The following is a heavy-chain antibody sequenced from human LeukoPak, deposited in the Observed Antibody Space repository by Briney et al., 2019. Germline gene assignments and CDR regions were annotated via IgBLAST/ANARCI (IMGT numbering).Heavy chain of an antibody. J-gene: IGHJ3*02. CDR1: GFNFSIFS. CDR2: ISSGSTYK. CDR3: ERMGDYGGDAYDI. D-gene: IGHD4-17*01. Sequence: GGSLRLSCAASGFNFSIFSMHWVRQFPGKGLEWVSSISSGSTYKYYAASVRGRFTISRDNAKNSVYLQMNSLRVADTALFYCERMGDYGGDAYDIWGQGTMVTVSS. V-gene: IGHV3-21*06.